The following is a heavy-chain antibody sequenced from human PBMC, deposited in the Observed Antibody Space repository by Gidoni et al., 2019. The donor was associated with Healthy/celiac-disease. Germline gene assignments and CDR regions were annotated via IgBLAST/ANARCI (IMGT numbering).Heavy chain of an antibody. Sequence: EMQLVESGGGLVQPGVSLRLSCAASGFRVSSDFMTWVRQAPGKGLEWVSVIYSGGTTYYADSVKGRFTISRDNSKNTVYLQMTSLRAEDTAVYYCARAGVTTSDYYYYAMDVWGQGTTVTVSS. J-gene: IGHJ6*02. CDR2: IYSGGTT. D-gene: IGHD4-4*01. CDR3: ARAGVTTSDYYYYAMDV. CDR1: GFRVSSDF. V-gene: IGHV3-66*01.